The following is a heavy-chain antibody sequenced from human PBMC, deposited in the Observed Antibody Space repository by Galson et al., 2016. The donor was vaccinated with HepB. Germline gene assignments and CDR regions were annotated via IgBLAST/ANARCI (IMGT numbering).Heavy chain of an antibody. J-gene: IGHJ5*02. CDR3: ASYIAGYGGRGS. D-gene: IGHD1-26*01. Sequence: TLSLTCTVSGASISSDSYHWTWIRQPAGKGLEWIGQIYTTGTTYYNPSLENRVTMSVDTSTNKFSLSLASVTAADTAVYYCASYIAGYGGRGSWGQGTLITVSS. CDR1: GASISSDSYH. V-gene: IGHV4-61*09. CDR2: IYTTGTT.